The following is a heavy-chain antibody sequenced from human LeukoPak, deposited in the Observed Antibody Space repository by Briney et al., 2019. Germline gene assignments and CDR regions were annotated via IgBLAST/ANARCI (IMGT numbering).Heavy chain of an antibody. CDR2: IYYSGST. V-gene: IGHV4-59*04. Sequence: SETLSLTCSVSDVSISSSYWSWIRQPPGKGLEWIGYIYYSGSTYYNPSLKSRVTISVDTSKNQFSLKLSSVTAADTAVYYCARQDNYYYYMDVWGKGTTVTISS. J-gene: IGHJ6*03. CDR3: ARQDNYYYYMDV. D-gene: IGHD2-15*01. CDR1: DVSISSSY.